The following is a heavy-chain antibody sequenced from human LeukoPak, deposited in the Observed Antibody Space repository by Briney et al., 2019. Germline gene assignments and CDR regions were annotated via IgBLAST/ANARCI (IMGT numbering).Heavy chain of an antibody. D-gene: IGHD6-13*01. CDR3: ARADGGSSWLGY. J-gene: IGHJ4*02. V-gene: IGHV1-69*04. CDR2: IIPILGIV. CDR1: GYTFTSYG. Sequence: ASVKVSCKASGYTFTSYGINWVRQAPGQGLEWMGRIIPILGIVNYAQKFQDRVTITADKSTSTAYMELSSLRSDDTAVYYCARADGGSSWLGYWGQGTLVTVSS.